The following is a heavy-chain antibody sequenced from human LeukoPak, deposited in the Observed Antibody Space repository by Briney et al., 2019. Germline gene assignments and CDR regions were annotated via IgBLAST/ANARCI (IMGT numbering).Heavy chain of an antibody. V-gene: IGHV4-59*08. J-gene: IGHJ2*01. CDR1: GGSISSYY. D-gene: IGHD6-25*01. CDR2: IYYSGST. Sequence: SETLSLTCTVSGGSISSYYWSWIRQPPGKGLEWIGCIYYSGSTNYNPSLKSRVTISVDTSKNQFSLKLSSVTAADTAVYYCARQGGGFWYFDLWGRGTLVTVSS. CDR3: ARQGGGFWYFDL.